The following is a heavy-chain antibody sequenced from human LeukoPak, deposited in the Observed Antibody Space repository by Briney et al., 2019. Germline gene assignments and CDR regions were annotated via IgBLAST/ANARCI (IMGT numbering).Heavy chain of an antibody. Sequence: GWSLPLSCAASGLTVSSNYMSWVRQAAGKGVEWVSVIYSGGSTYYADSVKGRFTISRDNSKNKLYLQMNSLRAEDTAVYYCARSYYFDYWGQGTLVTVSS. V-gene: IGHV3-53*01. CDR1: GLTVSSNY. CDR3: ARSYYFDY. J-gene: IGHJ4*02. CDR2: IYSGGST.